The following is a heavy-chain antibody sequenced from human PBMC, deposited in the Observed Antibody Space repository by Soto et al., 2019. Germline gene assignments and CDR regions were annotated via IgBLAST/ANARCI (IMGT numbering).Heavy chain of an antibody. CDR3: AKGVADDFWSGEIDY. D-gene: IGHD3-3*01. J-gene: IGHJ4*02. Sequence: GSLRLSCAASGFTFSSYGMHWVRQAPGKGLEWVAFISYDGSNKYYADSVKGRFTISRDNSKNTLYLQMNSLRAEDTAVYYCAKGVADDFWSGEIDYWGQGTLVTVSS. V-gene: IGHV3-30*18. CDR1: GFTFSSYG. CDR2: ISYDGSNK.